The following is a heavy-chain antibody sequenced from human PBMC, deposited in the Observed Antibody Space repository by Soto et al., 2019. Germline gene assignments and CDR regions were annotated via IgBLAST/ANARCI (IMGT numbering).Heavy chain of an antibody. D-gene: IGHD4-17*01. CDR2: VDYTGNT. CDR3: AILGGTTATTPYFAS. CDR1: GGSISSGNYY. V-gene: IGHV4-61*01. Sequence: PSETLSLTCTVSGGSISSGNYYWSWIRQSPGKGLEWIGYVDYTGNTNFKYNPSLESRVTISVDTSKNQFSLNLRSVTAADTAVYYCAILGGTTATTPYFASWGQGTLVTVSS. J-gene: IGHJ4*02.